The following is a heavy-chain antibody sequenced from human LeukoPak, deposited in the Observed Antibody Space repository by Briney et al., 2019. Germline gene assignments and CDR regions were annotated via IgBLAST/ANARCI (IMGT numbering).Heavy chain of an antibody. J-gene: IGHJ4*02. CDR1: GFIFNNHG. V-gene: IGHV3-30*18. CDR3: AKDWAPYCGGDCHFNY. CDR2: ISYDGSNK. D-gene: IGHD2-21*02. Sequence: PGGSLRLSCAASGFIFNNHGMHWVRQAPGKGLEWVAVISYDGSNKNYADSVKGRFTISRDSSKNTLYLQMNSLRVEDTAVYYCAKDWAPYCGGDCHFNYWGQGTLVTVSS.